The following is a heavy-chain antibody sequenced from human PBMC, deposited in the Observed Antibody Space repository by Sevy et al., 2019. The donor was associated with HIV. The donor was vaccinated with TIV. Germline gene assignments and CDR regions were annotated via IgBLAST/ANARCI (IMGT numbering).Heavy chain of an antibody. CDR1: GSSLSNYG. V-gene: IGHV3-33*06. CDR2: IWSNGVNK. D-gene: IGHD7-27*01. Sequence: GGSLRLSCAMSGSSLSNYGMQWVRQAPGKGLEWVAVIWSNGVNKYYAYSVKGRFTMSRDNSKNTLFLQMNSLRVEDTAVYYCAKELGPFAGCDIWGQGAAVTVSS. J-gene: IGHJ3*02. CDR3: AKELGPFAGCDI.